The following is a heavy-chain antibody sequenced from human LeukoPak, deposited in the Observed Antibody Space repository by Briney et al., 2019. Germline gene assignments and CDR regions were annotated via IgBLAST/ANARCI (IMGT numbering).Heavy chain of an antibody. CDR1: GFTFSSYA. CDR2: ISGTTSGT. CDR3: AKVRTYFYHGLDV. D-gene: IGHD1-14*01. V-gene: IGHV3-23*01. J-gene: IGHJ6*02. Sequence: PGGSLRLSCAASGFTFSSYAMSWVRQAPGEGLEWVSGISGTTSGTYYADSVKGRFTISRDNSKNTLFLQVNSLRAEDTAVYYCAKVRTYFYHGLDVWGQGTTVTVSS.